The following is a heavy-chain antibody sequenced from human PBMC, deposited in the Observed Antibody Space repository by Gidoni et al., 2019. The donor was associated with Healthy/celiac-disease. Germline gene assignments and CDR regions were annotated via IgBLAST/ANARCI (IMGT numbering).Heavy chain of an antibody. Sequence: QVQLQQWGAGLLKPSETLSLTCAVYGGSFSGYYWSWIRQPPGKGLEWIGEINHSGSTNYNPSLKSRVTISVDTSKNQFSLKLSSVTAADTAVYYCARVVRDGYLFDYWGQGTLVTVSS. V-gene: IGHV4-34*01. CDR2: INHSGST. CDR3: ARVVRDGYLFDY. D-gene: IGHD5-12*01. CDR1: GGSFSGYY. J-gene: IGHJ4*02.